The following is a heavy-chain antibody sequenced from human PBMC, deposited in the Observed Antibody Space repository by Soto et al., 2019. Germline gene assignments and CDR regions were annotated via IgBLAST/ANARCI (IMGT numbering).Heavy chain of an antibody. J-gene: IGHJ4*02. CDR1: GFTFSSYG. CDR2: ISYDGSNK. D-gene: IGHD5-18*01. Sequence: QVQLVESGGGVVQPGRSLRLSCAASGFTFSSYGMHWVRQAPGKGLEWVAVISYDGSNKYYADSVKGRFTISRDNSKNSLYMEMNSLRAEDTAVYYCEKVYSYGFGRCAPSDYWGQGTLVTVSS. V-gene: IGHV3-30*18. CDR3: EKVYSYGFGRCAPSDY.